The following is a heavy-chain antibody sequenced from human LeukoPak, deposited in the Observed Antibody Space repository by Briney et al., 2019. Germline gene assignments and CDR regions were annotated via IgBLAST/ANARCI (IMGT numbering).Heavy chain of an antibody. V-gene: IGHV1-8*01. CDR1: GYTFTSYD. CDR3: ARMSYYDSSGDNWFDP. D-gene: IGHD3-22*01. Sequence: EASVKVSCKASGYTFTSYDINWVRQDTGQGLEGMGWMNPNSGNTRYAQKLQGRVTMTRDTSIRTAYMELSSLRSADTAVYYCARMSYYDSSGDNWFDPWGKGTLVTVSS. J-gene: IGHJ5*02. CDR2: MNPNSGNT.